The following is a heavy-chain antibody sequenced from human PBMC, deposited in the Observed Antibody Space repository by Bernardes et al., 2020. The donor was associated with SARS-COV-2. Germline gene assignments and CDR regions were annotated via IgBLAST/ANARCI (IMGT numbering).Heavy chain of an antibody. J-gene: IGHJ4*02. CDR3: TTKLGQWLAPVDY. Sequence: GGSLRLSCAASGFTFSPYAMTWVRQAPGKGLEWVSVIGGSGGGTYYADSVKGRFTISRDNSKNTLFLQMNSLRDEDTAIYYCTTKLGQWLAPVDYWGQGTLVTVSS. V-gene: IGHV3-23*01. CDR2: IGGSGGGT. CDR1: GFTFSPYA. D-gene: IGHD6-19*01.